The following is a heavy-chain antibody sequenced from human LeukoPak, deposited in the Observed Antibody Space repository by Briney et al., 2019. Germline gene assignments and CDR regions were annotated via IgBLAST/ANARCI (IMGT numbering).Heavy chain of an antibody. CDR1: GGSISSYY. V-gene: IGHV4-59*01. D-gene: IGHD4-23*01. CDR2: IYYSGST. J-gene: IGHJ2*01. CDR3: ARLVVTPVSWYFDL. Sequence: ASATLSLTCTVSGGSISSYYWGWIRQPPGKGLEWIGYIYYSGSTNYNPSLKSRVTISVDTSKNQFSLKLSSVTAADTAVYYCARLVVTPVSWYFDLWGRGTLVTVSS.